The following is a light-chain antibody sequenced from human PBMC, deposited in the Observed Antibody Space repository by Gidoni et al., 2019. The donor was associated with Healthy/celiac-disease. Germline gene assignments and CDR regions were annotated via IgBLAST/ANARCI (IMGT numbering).Light chain of an antibody. V-gene: IGKV3-11*01. J-gene: IGKJ1*01. CDR2: YAS. CDR1: QSVSSY. CDR3: QQRSKWPST. Sequence: EVVFTQSPATLSVSPVARSTLSCSARQSVSSYLAWYQQNPGQAPRLLIYYASNRATGIPARFSGSGAGTDFIITISSLEPEDFVVYYCQQRSKWPSTFGQGTKVEIK.